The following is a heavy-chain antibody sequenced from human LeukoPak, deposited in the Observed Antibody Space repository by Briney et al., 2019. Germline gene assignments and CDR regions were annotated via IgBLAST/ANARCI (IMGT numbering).Heavy chain of an antibody. Sequence: PGGSLRLSCAASGFTVGSNYMSWVRQAPGKGLEWVANIKEDGGQKHYVDSVKGRFTIFRDNAKNTLYLQMDSLRAEDTAVYYCARSGDKNVMGGQGTLVTVSS. CDR3: ARSGDKNVM. CDR2: IKEDGGQK. J-gene: IGHJ4*02. V-gene: IGHV3-7*03. CDR1: GFTVGSNY. D-gene: IGHD3-10*01.